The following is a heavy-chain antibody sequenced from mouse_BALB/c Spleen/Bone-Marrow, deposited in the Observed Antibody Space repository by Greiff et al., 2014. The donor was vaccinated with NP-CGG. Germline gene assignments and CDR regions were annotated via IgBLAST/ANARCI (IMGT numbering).Heavy chain of an antibody. J-gene: IGHJ2*01. V-gene: IGHV3-1*02. Sequence: VQLKQSXPDLVKPSQSLSLTCTVTGYSITSGYGWHWIRQFPGNKLEWMGYIHYSGNTDYNPSLKSRISITRDTSKNQFFLQLNSVTTEDTATYYCVRETKVVADFDYWGQGTTLTVSS. CDR2: IHYSGNT. D-gene: IGHD1-1*01. CDR1: GYSITSGYG. CDR3: VRETKVVADFDY.